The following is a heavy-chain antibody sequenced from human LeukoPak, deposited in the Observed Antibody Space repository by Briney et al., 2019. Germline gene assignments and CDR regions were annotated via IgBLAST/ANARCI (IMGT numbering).Heavy chain of an antibody. Sequence: ASVKVSCKASGFTFTSSAVQWVRQARGQRLEWIGWIVVGSGNTNYAQKFQERVTITRDMSTSTAYMELSSLRSEDTAVYYCAADPRGGNWFDPWGQGTLATVSS. CDR1: GFTFTSSA. CDR3: AADPRGGNWFDP. D-gene: IGHD3-10*01. V-gene: IGHV1-58*01. J-gene: IGHJ5*02. CDR2: IVVGSGNT.